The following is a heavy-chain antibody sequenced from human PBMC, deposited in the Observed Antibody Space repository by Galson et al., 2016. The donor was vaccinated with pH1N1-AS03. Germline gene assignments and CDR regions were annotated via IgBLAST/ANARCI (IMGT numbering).Heavy chain of an antibody. Sequence: WTWIRQPAGKGLEWIGHLFSSGSTNYNPSLKSRVTISVDPSKNQFSLKLNSVTAADAAVYYCARAEFRNDEGAFDIWGQGTMLTVSS. CDR2: LFSSGST. D-gene: IGHD1-1*01. CDR3: ARAEFRNDEGAFDI. J-gene: IGHJ3*02. V-gene: IGHV4-61*09.